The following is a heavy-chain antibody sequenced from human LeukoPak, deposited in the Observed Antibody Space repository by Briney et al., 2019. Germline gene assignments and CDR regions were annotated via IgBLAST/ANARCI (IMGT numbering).Heavy chain of an antibody. V-gene: IGHV1-46*01. Sequence: ASVKVSCKASGYTFTSYYMHWVRQAPGQGLEWMGIINPSGGSATYAQKIQGRDTLTRDTSTSTVYMELSSLRSDDTSVYYCAREGYGSGRRLGMDVWGQGTTVTVSS. J-gene: IGHJ6*02. D-gene: IGHD3-10*01. CDR3: AREGYGSGRRLGMDV. CDR1: GYTFTSYY. CDR2: INPSGGSA.